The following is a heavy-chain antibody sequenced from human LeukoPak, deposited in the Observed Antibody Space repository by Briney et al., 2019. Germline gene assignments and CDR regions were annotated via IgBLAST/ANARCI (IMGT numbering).Heavy chain of an antibody. CDR3: ARQIYHDSSGYQLKGGFDY. J-gene: IGHJ4*02. Sequence: GGSLRLSCAASGFTFSTYSMNWVRQAPGKGLEWVSYITSSGRTIYYADSVKGRFTISRDNAKNSLYLQMNSLRAEDTAVYYCARQIYHDSSGYQLKGGFDYWGQGTLVTVSS. CDR2: ITSSGRTI. CDR1: GFTFSTYS. D-gene: IGHD3-22*01. V-gene: IGHV3-48*01.